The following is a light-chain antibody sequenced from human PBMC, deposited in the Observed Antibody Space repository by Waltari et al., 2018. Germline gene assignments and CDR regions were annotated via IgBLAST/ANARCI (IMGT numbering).Light chain of an antibody. CDR1: QSVSTW. J-gene: IGKJ1*01. CDR3: QQYTAYSTST. CDR2: KAS. V-gene: IGKV1-5*03. Sequence: DIQMTQSPSTMSAYVGDRVNITCRASQSVSTWLAWYQQKPGKAPKLLIYKASTLGSGVPSRFSGSGSGTEFTLIISSLQPDDLATYYCQQYTAYSTSTFGQGTRVEI.